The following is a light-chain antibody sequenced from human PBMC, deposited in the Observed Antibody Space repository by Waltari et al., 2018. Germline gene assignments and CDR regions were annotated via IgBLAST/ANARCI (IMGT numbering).Light chain of an antibody. CDR3: QQSYNTPRT. Sequence: DIKMTQSPPSLSASVGDVVTITCRASQSISSYLNSYLHWYQQKPGKAPKLLIYAASSLQSGVPSRFSGSGSGTDVTLTISSLQPEDFGTYYCQQSYNTPRTFGQGTKLEIK. V-gene: IGKV1-39*01. CDR2: AAS. CDR1: QSISSY. J-gene: IGKJ2*01.